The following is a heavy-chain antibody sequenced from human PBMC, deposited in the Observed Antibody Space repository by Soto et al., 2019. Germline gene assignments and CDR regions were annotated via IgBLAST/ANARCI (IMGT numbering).Heavy chain of an antibody. Sequence: QVQLVQSGAEVKKPGASVKVSCKASGYTFSSYDINWVRQATGQGLEWMGWMKPNSGNTGYAQKFQGRVTMTRNTPISTAYMELSRLRSGETAVYYCARGITIFGVVPGWGQGTLVTVSS. CDR3: ARGITIFGVVPG. CDR1: GYTFSSYD. J-gene: IGHJ4*02. V-gene: IGHV1-8*01. CDR2: MKPNSGNT. D-gene: IGHD3-3*01.